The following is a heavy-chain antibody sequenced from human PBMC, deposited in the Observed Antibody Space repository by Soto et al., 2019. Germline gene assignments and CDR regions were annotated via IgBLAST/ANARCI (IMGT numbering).Heavy chain of an antibody. J-gene: IGHJ6*02. V-gene: IGHV3-21*01. Sequence: PXESLILSCAASGFTFSSYSMNGVRQAPGKGLEWVSSISSSSSYIYYADSVKGRFTISRDNAKNSLYLQMSSLRAEDTAVYYCARDPPLYGMDVWGQGTTVTVSS. CDR2: ISSSSSYI. CDR1: GFTFSSYS. CDR3: ARDPPLYGMDV.